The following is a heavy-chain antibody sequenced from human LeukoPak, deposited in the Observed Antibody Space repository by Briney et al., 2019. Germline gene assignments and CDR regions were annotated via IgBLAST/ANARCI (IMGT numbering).Heavy chain of an antibody. CDR3: VRLQPSTGEWAFDI. J-gene: IGHJ3*02. Sequence: SSETLSLTCTVSGGSISTYYWSWIRQPPGEGLEWIGYISNGGSTKYNPSLKSRVTISVDTSKNQLSLKLRSVTAADTAVYHCVRLQPSTGEWAFDIWGQGTMVSVSS. CDR2: ISNGGST. D-gene: IGHD1-1*01. CDR1: GGSISTYY. V-gene: IGHV4-59*01.